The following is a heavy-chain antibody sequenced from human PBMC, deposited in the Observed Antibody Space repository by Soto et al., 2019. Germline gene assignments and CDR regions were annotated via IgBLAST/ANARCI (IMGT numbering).Heavy chain of an antibody. J-gene: IGHJ6*02. CDR3: ARMLVAGTDYYYGMDV. D-gene: IGHD6-19*01. CDR2: IDWDDDK. Sequence: GSGLTLVNPTQTLTLTCTFSGFSLSTSGMCVSWNRQPPGKALEWLALIDWDDDKYYSTSLKTRLTISKDTSKNQVVLTMTNMDPVDTATYYCARMLVAGTDYYYGMDVWGQGTTVTVSS. CDR1: GFSLSTSGMC. V-gene: IGHV2-70*01.